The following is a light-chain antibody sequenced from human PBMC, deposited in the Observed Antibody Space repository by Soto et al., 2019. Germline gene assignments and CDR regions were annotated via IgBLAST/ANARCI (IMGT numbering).Light chain of an antibody. CDR3: QQYGSSPLT. Sequence: EIVLTQSPGTLSLPPGERATLSCRASQSVSNNYLTWYQQKPGQAPRFLIYGASSRATGIPDRFSGSGSGTDFTLTISRLEPEDFAVYYCQQYGSSPLTFGGGTKVEIK. CDR2: GAS. V-gene: IGKV3-20*01. CDR1: QSVSNNY. J-gene: IGKJ4*01.